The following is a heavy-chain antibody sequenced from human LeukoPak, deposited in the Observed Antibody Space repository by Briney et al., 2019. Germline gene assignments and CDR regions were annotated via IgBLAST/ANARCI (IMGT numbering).Heavy chain of an antibody. V-gene: IGHV5-51*01. D-gene: IGHD3-22*01. CDR3: ARHTPSGTSGYAVDY. Sequence: GESLKISCKGSGYSFTSYWIGWVRQMPGKGLEWMGIIYPGDSDTRYSPSFQGQVTISADKSISTAYLQWSSLKASDTAMYYCARHTPSGTSGYAVDYWGQGTLVTVSS. CDR2: IYPGDSDT. J-gene: IGHJ4*02. CDR1: GYSFTSYW.